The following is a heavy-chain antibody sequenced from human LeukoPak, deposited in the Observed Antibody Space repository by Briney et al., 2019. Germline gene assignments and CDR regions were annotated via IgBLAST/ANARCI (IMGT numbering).Heavy chain of an antibody. J-gene: IGHJ4*02. CDR1: GGSISSSSYY. CDR2: INHSGST. CDR3: ARTSRTRGYYDSSGYEMDFDY. D-gene: IGHD3-22*01. V-gene: IGHV4-39*07. Sequence: SETLSLTCTVSGGSISSSSYYWGWIRQPPGKGLEWIGEINHSGSTNYNPSLKSRVTISVDTSKNQFSLKLSSVTAADTAVYYCARTSRTRGYYDSSGYEMDFDYWGQGTLVTVSS.